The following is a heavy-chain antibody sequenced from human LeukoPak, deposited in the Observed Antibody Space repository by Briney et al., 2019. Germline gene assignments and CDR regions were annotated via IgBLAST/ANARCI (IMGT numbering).Heavy chain of an antibody. CDR3: ARRGGHSEFDY. CDR2: ISYDGSNK. Sequence: GGSLRLSCAASGFTFSIYGMHWVRQAPGKGLEWVAVISYDGSNKYYADSVKGRFTISRDNAKNSLYLQMNSLRAEDTAVYYCARRGGHSEFDYWGQGTLVTVSS. CDR1: GFTFSIYG. D-gene: IGHD1-14*01. J-gene: IGHJ4*02. V-gene: IGHV3-30*03.